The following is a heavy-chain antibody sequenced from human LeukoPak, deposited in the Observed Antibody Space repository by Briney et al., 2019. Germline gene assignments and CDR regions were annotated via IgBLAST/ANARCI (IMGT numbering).Heavy chain of an antibody. J-gene: IGHJ4*02. V-gene: IGHV4-39*07. CDR2: IYYSGST. Sequence: PSETLSLTCTVSGGSISSSSYYWGWIRQPPGKGLEWIGSIYYSGSTYYNPSLKSRVTISVDTSKNQFSLKLSSVTAADTAVYYCARGFDFWSGYDYWGQGTLVTVSS. CDR3: ARGFDFWSGYDY. D-gene: IGHD3-3*01. CDR1: GGSISSSSYY.